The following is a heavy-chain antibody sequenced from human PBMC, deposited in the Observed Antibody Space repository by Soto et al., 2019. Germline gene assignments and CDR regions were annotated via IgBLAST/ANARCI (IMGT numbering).Heavy chain of an antibody. CDR1: GYSFSTYW. V-gene: IGHV5-51*01. J-gene: IGHJ6*02. Sequence: PGESLKISCMGSGYSFSTYWIVWVRQMPGKGLGWMGIIYPEDSDTRYSPAFEGQVTISADKSTRTAYMQWSSLKASDTAMYYCARRHYDSTGYMDVWGQGTTVTVSS. CDR3: ARRHYDSTGYMDV. CDR2: IYPEDSDT. D-gene: IGHD3-22*01.